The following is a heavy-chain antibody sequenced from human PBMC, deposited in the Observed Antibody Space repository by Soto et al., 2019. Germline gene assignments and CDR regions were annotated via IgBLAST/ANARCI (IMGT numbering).Heavy chain of an antibody. CDR1: GGTFSNYS. CDR2: IIPIFGTP. V-gene: IGHV1-69*01. J-gene: IGHJ6*02. CDR3: ARAMIVADPRDGYSYCALDV. D-gene: IGHD5-12*01. Sequence: QVQLVQSGAEVKKPGSSVKVSCKASGGTFSNYSINWVRQAPGQGLQWTGGIIPIFGTPDYAQTFQGRVTITADESTTTAYMALSSLRSEDTAEYYCARAMIVADPRDGYSYCALDVWGQGTTVTVSS.